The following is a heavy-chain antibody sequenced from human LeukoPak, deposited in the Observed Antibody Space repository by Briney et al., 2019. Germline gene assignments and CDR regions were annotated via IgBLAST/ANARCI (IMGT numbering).Heavy chain of an antibody. V-gene: IGHV3-23*01. Sequence: GGSLRLSCAASGFTFSSCDMNWVCQAPGKGPEWVSGISTSGAGAYYADSVKGRFAISRDNSKSTLYLQMNSLRVEDTAVYYCAKGIYDGSGHNIDYWGQGTLVTVSS. D-gene: IGHD3-22*01. CDR3: AKGIYDGSGHNIDY. CDR1: GFTFSSCD. J-gene: IGHJ4*02. CDR2: ISTSGAGA.